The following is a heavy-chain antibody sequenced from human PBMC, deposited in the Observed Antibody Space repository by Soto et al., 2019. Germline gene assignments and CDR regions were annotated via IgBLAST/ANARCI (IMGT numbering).Heavy chain of an antibody. Sequence: GGSLRLSCAASEFTCSSYAMRWVRQAPGKGLECVSAISGSGGSTYHADSVKGRCTISRDNSKNTLYLQMNSLRAEDTALYYCAREKVQQLYPYYCYGMDVWGQGPTVTVSS. CDR3: AREKVQQLYPYYCYGMDV. J-gene: IGHJ6*02. V-gene: IGHV3-23*01. D-gene: IGHD6-13*01. CDR1: EFTCSSYA. CDR2: ISGSGGST.